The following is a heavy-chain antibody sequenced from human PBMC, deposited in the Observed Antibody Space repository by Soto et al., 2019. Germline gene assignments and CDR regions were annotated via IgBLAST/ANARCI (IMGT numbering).Heavy chain of an antibody. CDR2: IYYSGST. V-gene: IGHV4-39*01. Sequence: SETLSLTCTVSGGSISSSSYYWGWIRQPPGKGLEWIGSIYYSGSTYYNPSLKSRVTISVDTSKNQFSLKLSSVTAADTAVYYCARLGYCSSTSRYGFDYWGQGTLVTVSS. D-gene: IGHD2-2*01. CDR3: ARLGYCSSTSRYGFDY. J-gene: IGHJ4*02. CDR1: GGSISSSSYY.